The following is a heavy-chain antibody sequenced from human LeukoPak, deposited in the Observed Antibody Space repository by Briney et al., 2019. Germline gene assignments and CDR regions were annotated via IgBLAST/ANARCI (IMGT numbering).Heavy chain of an antibody. CDR1: GFTFSSYA. Sequence: GGSLRLSCAASGFTFSSYAVSWVRQAPGKGLEWVSAISDSGVSTYYADSVQGRFTISRDNSKNTLYLQMNSLTAGDTAIYYCAKSGDGRGYSTYYYYAMDVWGQGTTVTVSS. CDR3: AKSGDGRGYSTYYYYAMDV. D-gene: IGHD3-22*01. J-gene: IGHJ6*02. V-gene: IGHV3-23*01. CDR2: ISDSGVST.